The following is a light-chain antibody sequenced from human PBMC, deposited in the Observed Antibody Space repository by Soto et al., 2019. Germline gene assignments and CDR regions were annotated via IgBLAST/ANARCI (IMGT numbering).Light chain of an antibody. CDR3: MQSVQFPRT. Sequence: DIVMTQTPLSLSVTPGQPASISCKSSQSLLGSDGKTYLSWYLQKPGHPPQLLIFEVSNHFSRVSDRFSGSGSGTDFTLKISWVEAEDVGVYYCMQSVQFPRTFGGGTKVDIK. J-gene: IGKJ4*01. V-gene: IGKV2D-29*01. CDR1: QSLLGSDGKTY. CDR2: EVS.